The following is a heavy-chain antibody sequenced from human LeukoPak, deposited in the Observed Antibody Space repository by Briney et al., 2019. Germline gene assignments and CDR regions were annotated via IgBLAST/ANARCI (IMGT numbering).Heavy chain of an antibody. J-gene: IGHJ4*02. Sequence: SVKVSCKASGFTFTSSAVQWVRQARGQRLEWIGWIVVGSGNTNYARKFQERVTITRDMSTSTAYMELSSLRSEDTAVYYCAADLACTNGVCYDTFDYWGQGTLVTVSS. V-gene: IGHV1-58*01. D-gene: IGHD2-8*01. CDR2: IVVGSGNT. CDR3: AADLACTNGVCYDTFDY. CDR1: GFTFTSSA.